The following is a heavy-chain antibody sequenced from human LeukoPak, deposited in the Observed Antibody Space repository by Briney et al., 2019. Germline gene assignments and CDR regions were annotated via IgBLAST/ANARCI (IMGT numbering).Heavy chain of an antibody. CDR2: IIPIFGTA. CDR1: GGTFSSYA. CDR3: ARDVTGTTHWFDP. V-gene: IGHV1-69*06. Sequence: GASVKVSCKASGGTFSSYAISWVRQAPGQGLEWMGGIIPIFGTANYAQKFQGRVTITADKSTSTAYMELSSLRSEDTAVYYCARDVTGTTHWFDPWGQGTLVTVSS. J-gene: IGHJ5*02. D-gene: IGHD1-7*01.